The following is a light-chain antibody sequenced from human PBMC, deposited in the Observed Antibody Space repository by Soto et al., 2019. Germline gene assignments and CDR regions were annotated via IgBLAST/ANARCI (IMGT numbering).Light chain of an antibody. CDR1: SGHSTYA. Sequence: QSVLTQSPSASASLGASVKLTCTLDSGHSTYAIAWHQQQPEKGPRFLMKLNNDGSHIKGDGIPGRFSGSSSGAERYLTISCLQSEDEADYYCQTWGTGIHVFGAGTKVTVL. V-gene: IGLV4-69*01. CDR3: QTWGTGIHV. CDR2: LNNDGSH. J-gene: IGLJ1*01.